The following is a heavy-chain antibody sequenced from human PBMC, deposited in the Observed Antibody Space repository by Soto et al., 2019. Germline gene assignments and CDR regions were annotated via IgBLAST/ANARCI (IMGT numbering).Heavy chain of an antibody. J-gene: IGHJ4*02. CDR3: ASERSAQYFEF. D-gene: IGHD1-26*01. CDR2: IIPTFGTP. V-gene: IGHV1-69*06. CDR1: GGTFSSHG. Sequence: QVQLVQSGTVVQRRGSSVKVSCQASGGTFSSHGMAWVRQAPGQGLEWMGGIIPTFGTPTYAPKFQGRVTITADKSTNTAYMELSSLRSEDTGVYYCASERSAQYFEFSGQGTLMPVSS.